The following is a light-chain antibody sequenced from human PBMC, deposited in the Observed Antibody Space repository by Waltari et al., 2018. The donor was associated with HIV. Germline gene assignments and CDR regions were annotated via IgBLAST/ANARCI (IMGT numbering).Light chain of an antibody. CDR3: MIWYGNIWV. V-gene: IGLV5-45*03. Sequence: QAVLTQPFSLSASPGASASLPCTLRSGVNVQNYRISWYQQRPGSPPRYLLRYKSESDKELGSGIPSRFSGSTDVPANAGNLVISGLQSEDEADYYCMIWYGNIWVFGGGTKLTV. CDR2: YKSESDK. CDR1: SGVNVQNYR. J-gene: IGLJ3*02.